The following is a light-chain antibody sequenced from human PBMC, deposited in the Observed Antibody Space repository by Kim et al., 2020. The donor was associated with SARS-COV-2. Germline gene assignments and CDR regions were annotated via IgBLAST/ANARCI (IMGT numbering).Light chain of an antibody. CDR3: HQYNDWPPGYT. CDR2: GAS. Sequence: EIVMTQSPGTLSVSPGDRVTLSCRASQSISNNLDWYQVKPGQPPRVLIYGASTRATGVPARFSGSGSGTDFTLTVSSLQSEDFAIYYCHQYNDWPPGYTFGQGTKLEI. V-gene: IGKV3-15*01. CDR1: QSISNN. J-gene: IGKJ2*01.